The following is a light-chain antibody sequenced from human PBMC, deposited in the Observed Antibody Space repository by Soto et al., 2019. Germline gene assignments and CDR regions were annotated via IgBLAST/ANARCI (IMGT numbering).Light chain of an antibody. V-gene: IGKV3-11*01. CDR3: QQRRNT. CDR1: QSVSSSY. J-gene: IGKJ5*01. CDR2: DAS. Sequence: EIVLTQSPGTLSLSPGERATLSCRASQSVSSSYLAWYQQKPGQAPRLLIYDASNRATGIPARFSGSGSGTDFTLTISSLEPEDFAVYYCQQRRNTFGQRRLPEIK.